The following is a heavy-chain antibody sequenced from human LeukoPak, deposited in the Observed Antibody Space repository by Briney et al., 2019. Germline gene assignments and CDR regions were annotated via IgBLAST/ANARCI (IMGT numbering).Heavy chain of an antibody. CDR2: INPNSGGA. D-gene: IGHD2-21*01. CDR3: ARANVGEPSIPYYYMDV. Sequence: GASVKVSCKASGYTFTGYYMHWVRQAPGQGLEWMGWINPNSGGANYAQKFQGRVTMTTDTSTSTAYMELRSLRSDDTAVYYCARANVGEPSIPYYYMDVWGKGTTVTVSS. J-gene: IGHJ6*03. CDR1: GYTFTGYY. V-gene: IGHV1-2*02.